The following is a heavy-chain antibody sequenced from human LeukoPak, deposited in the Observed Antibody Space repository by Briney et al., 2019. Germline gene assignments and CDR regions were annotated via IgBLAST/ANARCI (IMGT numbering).Heavy chain of an antibody. CDR3: ARTYSSELVFDY. J-gene: IGHJ4*02. V-gene: IGHV3-30-3*01. CDR2: ISYDGSNK. D-gene: IGHD6-19*01. Sequence: GGSLRLSCAASGFTFSSYAMHWVRQAPGKGLEWVAVISYDGSNKYYADSVKGRFTISRDNSKNTLYLQMNSLRAEDTAVYYCARTYSSELVFDYWGQGTLVTVSS. CDR1: GFTFSSYA.